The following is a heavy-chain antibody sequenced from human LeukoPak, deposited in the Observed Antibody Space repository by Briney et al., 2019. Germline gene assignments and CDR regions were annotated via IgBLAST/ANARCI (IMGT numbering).Heavy chain of an antibody. CDR2: ISSTSSYT. J-gene: IGHJ4*02. Sequence: GGSLRLSCTASGFTFSTYAMNWIRQAPGKGLEWISYISSTSSYTGYADSVKGRFTISRDNAQNALFLQMNSLRVEDTAVYYCAAGTAADYWGQGTRVAVSS. V-gene: IGHV3-11*03. D-gene: IGHD6-13*01. CDR1: GFTFSTYA. CDR3: AAGTAADY.